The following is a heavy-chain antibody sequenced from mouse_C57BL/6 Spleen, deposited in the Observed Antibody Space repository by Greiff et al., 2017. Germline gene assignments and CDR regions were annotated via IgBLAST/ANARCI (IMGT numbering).Heavy chain of an antibody. Sequence: EVQVVESGPGLVKPSQSLSLTCSVTGYSITSGYYWNWFRQFPGNKLEWMGYISYDGSNHYNPSLKNRISIPRDTSKNQFFLKLNSVTTEDTATYYCASPDSSGYPYYYAMDYWGKATSAPASS. CDR2: ISYDGSN. CDR1: GYSITSGYY. D-gene: IGHD3-2*02. V-gene: IGHV3-6*01. CDR3: ASPDSSGYPYYYAMDY. J-gene: IGHJ4*01.